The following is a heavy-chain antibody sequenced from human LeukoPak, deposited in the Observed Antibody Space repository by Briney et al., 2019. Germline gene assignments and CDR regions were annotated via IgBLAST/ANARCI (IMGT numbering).Heavy chain of an antibody. V-gene: IGHV1-69*01. D-gene: IGHD3-22*01. Sequence: GSSVKVSCKASGGTFSSYAISWVRQAPGQGLEWMGGIIPIFGTANYAQKFQGRVTITADESTSTAYMELSSLRSEDTAVYYCASISSGYYLYYYYGMDVWGQGTTVTVSS. CDR2: IIPIFGTA. CDR1: GGTFSSYA. CDR3: ASISSGYYLYYYYGMDV. J-gene: IGHJ6*02.